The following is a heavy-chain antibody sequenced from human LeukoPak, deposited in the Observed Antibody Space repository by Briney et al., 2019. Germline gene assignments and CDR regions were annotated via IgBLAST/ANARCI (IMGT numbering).Heavy chain of an antibody. Sequence: SVKVSCKASGGTFSSYTISWVRQAPGQGLEWMGRIIPILGIANYAQKFQGRVTITADKSTSAAYMELSSLRSEDTAVYYCARAEAYCSGGSCYTANWFDPWGQGTLVTVSS. CDR2: IIPILGIA. D-gene: IGHD2-15*01. J-gene: IGHJ5*02. V-gene: IGHV1-69*02. CDR3: ARAEAYCSGGSCYTANWFDP. CDR1: GGTFSSYT.